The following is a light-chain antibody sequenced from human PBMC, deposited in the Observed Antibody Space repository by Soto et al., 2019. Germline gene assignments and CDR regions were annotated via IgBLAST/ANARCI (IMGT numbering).Light chain of an antibody. CDR3: QQYFGYPS. V-gene: IGKV1-5*01. CDR1: QTLSSW. J-gene: IGKJ1*01. CDR2: DAS. Sequence: DVQMTQSPSTLSASIGDRVNSTCRASQTLSSWLAWYQQKPGKAPKLLIFDASILASGVPSRFSGNESGTKFTLTISSLQPDDFATYYCQQYFGYPSFGQGTKVE.